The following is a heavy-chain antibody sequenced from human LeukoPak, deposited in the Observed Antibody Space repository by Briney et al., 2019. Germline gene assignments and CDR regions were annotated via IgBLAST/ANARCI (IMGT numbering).Heavy chain of an antibody. CDR3: ARLAAAGYFDY. J-gene: IGHJ4*02. CDR2: IWYDGSNK. D-gene: IGHD6-13*01. V-gene: IGHV3-33*01. CDR1: GFTFSSYG. Sequence: GRSLRLSCAASGFTFSSYGMHWVRQAPGKGLEWVAVIWYDGSNKYYADSVKGRFTISRDNSKNSLYLQMNSLRAEDTAVYYCARLAAAGYFDYWGQGTLVTVSS.